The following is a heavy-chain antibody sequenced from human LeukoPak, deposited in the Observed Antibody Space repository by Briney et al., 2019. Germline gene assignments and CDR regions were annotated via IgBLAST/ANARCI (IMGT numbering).Heavy chain of an antibody. CDR1: GGSISSYY. CDR2: IYYSGST. J-gene: IGHJ4*02. Sequence: SETLSLTCTVSGGSISSYYWSWIRQPPGKGLEWIGYIYYSGSTNYNPSLKSRVTISADTSKNQFSLKLSSVTAADTAVYYCARGHRHDFWSGPPYYFDYWGQGTLVTVSS. CDR3: ARGHRHDFWSGPPYYFDY. D-gene: IGHD3-3*01. V-gene: IGHV4-59*01.